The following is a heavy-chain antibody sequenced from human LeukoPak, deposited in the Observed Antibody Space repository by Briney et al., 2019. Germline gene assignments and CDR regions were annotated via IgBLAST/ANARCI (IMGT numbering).Heavy chain of an antibody. J-gene: IGHJ4*02. CDR2: ISGSGSST. CDR1: GFTFSSYA. D-gene: IGHD6-13*01. CDR3: AKHGTAGIAAAGTPW. Sequence: GGSLRLSCAASGFTFSSYAMSWVRQAPGKGLEWVSAISGSGSSTYYADSVKGRSTISRDNSKNTLYLQMNSLRAEDTAVYYCAKHGTAGIAAAGTPWWGQGTLVTVSS. V-gene: IGHV3-23*01.